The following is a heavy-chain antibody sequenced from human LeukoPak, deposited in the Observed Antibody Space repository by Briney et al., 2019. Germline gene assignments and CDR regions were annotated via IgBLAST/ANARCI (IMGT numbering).Heavy chain of an antibody. CDR1: GFTFSNYW. Sequence: QPGGSLRLSSAASGFTFSNYWMNWVRQAPGKGLEWVANIKQDGTEKYYVDSVKGRFTISRDNAENSLNLQMNSLRAEDTAVYYCARGMTVAANWFDPWGQGTLVTVSS. J-gene: IGHJ5*02. D-gene: IGHD6-19*01. V-gene: IGHV3-7*05. CDR2: IKQDGTEK. CDR3: ARGMTVAANWFDP.